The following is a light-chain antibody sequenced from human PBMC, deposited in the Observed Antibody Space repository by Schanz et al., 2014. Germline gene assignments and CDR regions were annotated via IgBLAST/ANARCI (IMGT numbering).Light chain of an antibody. V-gene: IGLV2-23*01. CDR1: SSDVGGYNF. Sequence: QSALTQPPSASGSPGQSVTISCTGTSSDVGGYNFVSWYQQHPGKAPKLMIYEGSKRPSGVSNRFSGSKSGNTASLTISGLQAEDESDYYCCSYAGSNTPVVFGGGTKLTVL. CDR3: CSYAGSNTPVV. J-gene: IGLJ2*01. CDR2: EGS.